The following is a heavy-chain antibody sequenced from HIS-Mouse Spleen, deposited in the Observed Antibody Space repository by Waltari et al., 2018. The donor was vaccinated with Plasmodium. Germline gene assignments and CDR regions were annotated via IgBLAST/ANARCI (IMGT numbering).Heavy chain of an antibody. CDR3: AREDILTGYYNDYWYFDL. D-gene: IGHD3-9*01. Sequence: EVQLVESGGGLVKPGGSLRLSCAASGFTFSSYSMHWVRQAPGKGLEWVSSISSSSRYIYYADSVKGRFTISRDNAKNSLYLQMNSLRAEDTAVYYCAREDILTGYYNDYWYFDLWGRGTLVTVSS. V-gene: IGHV3-21*01. CDR1: GFTFSSYS. CDR2: ISSSSRYI. J-gene: IGHJ2*01.